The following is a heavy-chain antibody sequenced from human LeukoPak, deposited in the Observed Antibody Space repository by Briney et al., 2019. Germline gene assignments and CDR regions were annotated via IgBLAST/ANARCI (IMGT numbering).Heavy chain of an antibody. CDR2: ISYDGSNK. D-gene: IGHD1-26*01. Sequence: GGSLRLSCAASGFTFSSYAMHWVRQAPGKGLEWVAVISYDGSNKYYADSVKGRFTISRDNSKNTLYLQMNSLRAEDTAVYYCARDLDMGATTLPGYWGQGTLVTVSS. J-gene: IGHJ4*02. CDR1: GFTFSSYA. V-gene: IGHV3-30*04. CDR3: ARDLDMGATTLPGY.